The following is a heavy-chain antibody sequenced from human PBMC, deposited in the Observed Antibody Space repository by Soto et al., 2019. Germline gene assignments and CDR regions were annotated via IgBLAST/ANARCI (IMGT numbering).Heavy chain of an antibody. J-gene: IGHJ6*02. Sequence: GGSLRLSWVASGFTFSRYWMSWVLQAPGKGLEWVANINEDGSEKYYVDSVKGRFAISRDNAKNTVYLHMNSLRAGDSAVYYCTSGVKTAYGVDSLGQWISVSVSS. CDR2: INEDGSEK. CDR3: TSGVKTAYGVDS. V-gene: IGHV3-7*02. CDR1: GFTFSRYW. D-gene: IGHD2-21*02.